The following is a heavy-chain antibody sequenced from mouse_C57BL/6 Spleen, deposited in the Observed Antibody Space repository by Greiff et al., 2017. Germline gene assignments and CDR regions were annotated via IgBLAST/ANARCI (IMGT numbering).Heavy chain of an antibody. J-gene: IGHJ4*01. Sequence: QVQLQQPGAELVKPGASVKLSCKASGYTFTSYWMHWVKQRPGQGLEWIGMIHPNSGSTNYNEKFKSKATLTVDKSSSTAYMQLSSLTSEDSAVYYYARLATVPNARDYWGQGTSVTVSS. CDR1: GYTFTSYW. CDR3: ARLATVPNARDY. CDR2: IHPNSGST. D-gene: IGHD1-1*01. V-gene: IGHV1-64*01.